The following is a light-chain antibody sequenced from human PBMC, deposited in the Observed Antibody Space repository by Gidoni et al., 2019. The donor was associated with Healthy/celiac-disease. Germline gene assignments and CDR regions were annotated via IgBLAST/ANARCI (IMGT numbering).Light chain of an antibody. CDR2: KAS. CDR1: QGISRW. Sequence: DLQMTPSPSTLSSSVGDRVTIPCRASQGISRWLGWYQQKPGKAPKPLIYKASSLERGVPSRFSGSGSGTEFTLTISSLQPDDFATYYCQQYNSYPWTFGQGTKVEIK. CDR3: QQYNSYPWT. V-gene: IGKV1-5*03. J-gene: IGKJ1*01.